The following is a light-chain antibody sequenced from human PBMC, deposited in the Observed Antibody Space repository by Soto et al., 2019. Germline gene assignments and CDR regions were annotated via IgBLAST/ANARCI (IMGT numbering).Light chain of an antibody. Sequence: QSALTQPASVSGSPGQSITISCTGTSSDVGAYNYVSWSQQHPGKPPTLMIYEVSYRPSGVSNRFSGYKSGNTASLTISGLQAGDEADYYCSSYTSSSTYVFGTGTKLTVL. V-gene: IGLV2-14*01. J-gene: IGLJ1*01. CDR1: SSDVGAYNY. CDR3: SSYTSSSTYV. CDR2: EVS.